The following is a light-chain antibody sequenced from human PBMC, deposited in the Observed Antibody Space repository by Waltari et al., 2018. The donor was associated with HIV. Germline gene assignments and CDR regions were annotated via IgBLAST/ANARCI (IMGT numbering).Light chain of an antibody. CDR1: RSAVGGYNY. J-gene: IGLJ3*02. CDR3: SSYAGSNNRWV. CDR2: EAS. Sequence: QSALPQPPSAPGYPGQSVTISCTGTRSAVGGYNYVPWYQPHPGKAPKLMIYEASKRPSGVPDRFSGSKSGSTASLTVSGLQAEDEADYYCSSYAGSNNRWVFGGGTKLTVL. V-gene: IGLV2-8*01.